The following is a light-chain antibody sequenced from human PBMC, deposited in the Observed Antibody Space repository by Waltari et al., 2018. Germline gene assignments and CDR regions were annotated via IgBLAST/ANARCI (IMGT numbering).Light chain of an antibody. V-gene: IGLV2-23*01. J-gene: IGLJ1*01. CDR1: SSDVGSYNL. CDR2: EGS. Sequence: QSALTQPASVSGSPGQSITISCTGTSSDVGSYNLVSWYQQHPGKAPKLMIYEGSKRPSGVSKRFSGSKSGNTASLTISGRQAEDEADYYCCSYAGSSYVFGTGTKVTVL. CDR3: CSYAGSSYV.